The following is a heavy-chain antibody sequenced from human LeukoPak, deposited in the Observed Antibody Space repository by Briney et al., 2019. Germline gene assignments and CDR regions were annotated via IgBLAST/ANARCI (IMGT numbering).Heavy chain of an antibody. CDR3: ARGVEQYSYADDHQYNYLDV. J-gene: IGHJ6*04. V-gene: IGHV4-61*02. D-gene: IGHD3-16*01. CDR2: IYASGSD. Sequence: PSETLSLSCSVSGGSLSSGSYHWSWIRQPAGKGLEWIGRIYASGSDNYNPTFKSRVTISVDASMRQFSLKLTSLTAADTAVYFYARGVEQYSYADDHQYNYLDVWGKGTTVTVSS. CDR1: GGSLSSGSYH.